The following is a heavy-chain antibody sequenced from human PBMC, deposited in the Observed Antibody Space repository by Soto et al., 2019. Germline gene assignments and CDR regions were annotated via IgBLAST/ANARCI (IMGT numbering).Heavy chain of an antibody. D-gene: IGHD3-3*01. CDR3: ARGREVYDFWSGYYTGHWFDP. Sequence: SETLSLTCTVSGGSISSYYWSWIRQPPGKGLEWIGYIYYSGSTNYNPSLKSRVTISVDTSKNQFSLKLSSVTAADTAVYYCARGREVYDFWSGYYTGHWFDPWGQGTPVTVSS. CDR2: IYYSGST. J-gene: IGHJ5*02. CDR1: GGSISSYY. V-gene: IGHV4-59*01.